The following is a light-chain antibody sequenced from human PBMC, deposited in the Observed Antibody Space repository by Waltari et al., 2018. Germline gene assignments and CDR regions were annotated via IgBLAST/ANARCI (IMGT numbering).Light chain of an antibody. V-gene: IGKV3-15*01. J-gene: IGKJ2*01. CDR1: QRVTTN. Sequence: EIVMTQSPATLSVSPGERAIISCRASQRVTTNLAWYQQKPGQPPRLLLYGASTRATDIPARFSGSGSGTEFTLTITSLQSEDFAVYYCHQYNDGPPFNFGQGTKLEIK. CDR2: GAS. CDR3: HQYNDGPPFN.